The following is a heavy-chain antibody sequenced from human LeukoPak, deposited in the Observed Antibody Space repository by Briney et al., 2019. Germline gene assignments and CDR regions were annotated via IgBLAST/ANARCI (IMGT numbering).Heavy chain of an antibody. Sequence: GGSLRLSCGVSGFTFSSYSMNWVRQAPGKGLVWVSFISTSSDYIYYADSVKGRFTISRGNARNSLYLQMNSLRAEDTAVYYCASQTTRRLPVAVADYFDYWGQGTLVTVSS. CDR1: GFTFSSYS. J-gene: IGHJ4*02. CDR3: ASQTTRRLPVAVADYFDY. D-gene: IGHD6-19*01. V-gene: IGHV3-21*01. CDR2: ISTSSDYI.